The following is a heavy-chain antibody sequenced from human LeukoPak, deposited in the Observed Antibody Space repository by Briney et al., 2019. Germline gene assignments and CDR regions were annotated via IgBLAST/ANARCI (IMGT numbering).Heavy chain of an antibody. J-gene: IGHJ6*03. CDR1: GFTFNNFA. V-gene: IGHV3-23*01. CDR3: AKSASLINYYYYYMDV. CDR2: ISSSGGSS. D-gene: IGHD3-16*01. Sequence: PGGSLRLSCAASGFTFNNFAMSWVRQAPGKGLEWVSAISSSGGSSYYADSVRGRVTVSRDNSKNTLYLQMNSLRAEDTAVYYCAKSASLINYYYYYMDVWGKGTTVTISS.